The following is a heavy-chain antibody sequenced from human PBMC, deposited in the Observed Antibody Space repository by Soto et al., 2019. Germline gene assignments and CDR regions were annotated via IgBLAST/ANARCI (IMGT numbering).Heavy chain of an antibody. D-gene: IGHD3-3*01. CDR2: IIPIFGTA. V-gene: IGHV1-69*13. CDR3: ARSYDFWSGAGYYYGMDV. CDR1: GGTFSSYA. Sequence: SVKVSCKASGGTFSSYAISWVRQAPGQGLEWMGGIIPIFGTANYAQKFQGRVTITADESTSTAYMELSSLRSEDTAVYYCARSYDFWSGAGYYYGMDVWGQGTTVTVSS. J-gene: IGHJ6*02.